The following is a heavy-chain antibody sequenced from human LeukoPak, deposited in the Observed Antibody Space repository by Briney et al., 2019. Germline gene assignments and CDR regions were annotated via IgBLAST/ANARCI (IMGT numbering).Heavy chain of an antibody. D-gene: IGHD3-22*01. CDR2: IRYDGSNK. Sequence: GGSLRLSCAASGFTFSSYGMHWVRQAPGKGLEWVAFIRYDGSNKYYADSVKGRFTISRDNSKNTLYLQMNSLRAEDTAVYYCEKVASECSGYYDFDYWGQGTLVTVSS. J-gene: IGHJ4*02. V-gene: IGHV3-30*02. CDR1: GFTFSSYG. CDR3: EKVASECSGYYDFDY.